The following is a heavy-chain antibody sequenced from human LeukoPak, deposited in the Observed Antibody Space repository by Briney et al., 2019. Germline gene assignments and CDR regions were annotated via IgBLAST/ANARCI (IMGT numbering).Heavy chain of an antibody. CDR1: GFTFSNYG. Sequence: PGGSLRLSCADSGFTFSNYGMSWVRQAPGKGLEWVAHIREDGSEKYYLDSVEGRFTISRDNAKSSLYLQMNSLRAEDTAVYYCAELGITMIGGVWGKGTTVTISS. CDR2: IREDGSEK. J-gene: IGHJ6*04. CDR3: AELGITMIGGV. V-gene: IGHV3-7*01. D-gene: IGHD3-10*02.